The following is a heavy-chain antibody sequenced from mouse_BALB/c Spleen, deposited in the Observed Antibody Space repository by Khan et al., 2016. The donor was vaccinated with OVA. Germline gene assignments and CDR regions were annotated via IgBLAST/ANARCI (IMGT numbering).Heavy chain of an antibody. J-gene: IGHJ4*01. V-gene: IGHV8-8*01. D-gene: IGHD2-2*01. CDR1: GFSLSSSGMG. CDR3: ARIAWLRGYGMDY. Sequence: QVTLKESGPGILQPSQTLSLTCSFSGFSLSSSGMGVGWIRQPSGKGLEWLAHIWWDDDKRYQPALKSRLTVSKDTSTNQVVLKIARADTEDTGTYYCARIAWLRGYGMDYWGQGTSVTVSS. CDR2: IWWDDDK.